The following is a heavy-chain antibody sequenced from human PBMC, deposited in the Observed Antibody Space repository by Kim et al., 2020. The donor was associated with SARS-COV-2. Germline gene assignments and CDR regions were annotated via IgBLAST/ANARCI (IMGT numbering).Heavy chain of an antibody. Sequence: YAQKFQGRVTITADESTSTAYMELSSLRSEDTAVYYCAREGRGSGWYADYWGQGTLVTVSS. V-gene: IGHV1-69*01. CDR3: AREGRGSGWYADY. D-gene: IGHD6-19*01. J-gene: IGHJ4*02.